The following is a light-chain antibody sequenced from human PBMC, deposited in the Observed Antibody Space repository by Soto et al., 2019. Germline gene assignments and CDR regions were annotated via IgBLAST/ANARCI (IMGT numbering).Light chain of an antibody. Sequence: DIQMTQSPSTLSASVGDRVTITCRASQSISYWLAWYQQKPGQGPKLLIYKASTIERGVPSRFSGSGSGTDFTLTISSVQPDDFATYYCQQDTSYLYTFDQGTKLEIK. V-gene: IGKV1-5*03. CDR1: QSISYW. CDR3: QQDTSYLYT. CDR2: KAS. J-gene: IGKJ2*01.